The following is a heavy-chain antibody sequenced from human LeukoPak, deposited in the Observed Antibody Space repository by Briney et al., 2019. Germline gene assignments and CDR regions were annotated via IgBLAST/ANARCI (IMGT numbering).Heavy chain of an antibody. D-gene: IGHD5-18*01. V-gene: IGHV4-39*01. J-gene: IGHJ4*02. CDR1: GGSISGSSYY. CDR2: IYYSGNT. Sequence: PSETLSLTCTVSGGSISGSSYYWGWIRQPPGKGLEWIGSIYYSGNTYYNPSLKSRGTISVDTSKNQFSLKLSSVTAADTAVYYCARQSTAMGTFDYWGQGTLVPVSS. CDR3: ARQSTAMGTFDY.